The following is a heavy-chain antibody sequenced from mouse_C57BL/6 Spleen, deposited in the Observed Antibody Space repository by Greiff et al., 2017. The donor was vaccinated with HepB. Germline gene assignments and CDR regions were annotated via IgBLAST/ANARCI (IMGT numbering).Heavy chain of an antibody. CDR2: IDPSDSYT. V-gene: IGHV1-59*01. J-gene: IGHJ2*01. Sequence: QVQLQQPGAELVRPGTSVKLSCKASGYTFTSYWMHWVKQRPGQGLEWIGVIDPSDSYTNYNQKFKGKATLTVDTSSSTAYMQLSSLTSEDSAVYYCARSTEDYYGSSYDDFDYWGQGTTLTVSS. CDR1: GYTFTSYW. D-gene: IGHD1-1*01. CDR3: ARSTEDYYGSSYDDFDY.